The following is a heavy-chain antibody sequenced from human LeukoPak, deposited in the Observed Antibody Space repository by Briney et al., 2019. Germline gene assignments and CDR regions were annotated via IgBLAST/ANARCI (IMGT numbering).Heavy chain of an antibody. J-gene: IGHJ4*02. V-gene: IGHV4-4*02. CDR3: ARESGAFSPFGF. Sequence: KTSGTLSLTCAVSGGSILTTNWWSWVRQPPGKGLEWIGEVHLSGANNYNPSLKSRVSMSIDKSRNQLSLELTSVTAADTAIYYCARESGAFSPFGFWGQGTLVTVSS. CDR1: GGSILTTNW. CDR2: VHLSGAN. D-gene: IGHD1-26*01.